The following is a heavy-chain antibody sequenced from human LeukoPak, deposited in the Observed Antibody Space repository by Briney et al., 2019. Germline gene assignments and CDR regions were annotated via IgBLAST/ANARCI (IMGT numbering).Heavy chain of an antibody. CDR1: GYTFTNYY. D-gene: IGHD1-1*01. Sequence: ASVKVSCKASGYTFTNYYIHWVRQAPGHGLEWMGISNPSGDSTNYAQKFQGRVTMTRDTSTSTVYMDLSSLRSEDTAVYYCAGWTTTFHDYWGQGTLVTVSS. CDR2: SNPSGDST. CDR3: AGWTTTFHDY. J-gene: IGHJ4*02. V-gene: IGHV1-46*01.